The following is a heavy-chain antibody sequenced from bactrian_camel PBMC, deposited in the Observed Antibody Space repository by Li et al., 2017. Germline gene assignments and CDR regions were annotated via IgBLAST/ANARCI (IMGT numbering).Heavy chain of an antibody. D-gene: IGHD2*01. CDR3: AVHSGYCYGGGPEGREADFAY. CDR2: IYTGGGST. Sequence: VQLVESGGGAVQNGGSLRLSCAASGSTVTMAWFRRAPGKEREGVATIYTGGGSTYYAGSVKGRFTISQDNAKNTVYLQMNSLKPEDIAMYYCAVHSGYCYGGGPEGREADFAYWGQGTQVTVS. V-gene: IGHV3S40*01. CDR1: GSTVT. J-gene: IGHJ6*01.